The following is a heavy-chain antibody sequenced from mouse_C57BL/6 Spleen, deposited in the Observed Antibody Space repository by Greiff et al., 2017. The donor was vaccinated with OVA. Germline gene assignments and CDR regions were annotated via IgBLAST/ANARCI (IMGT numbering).Heavy chain of an antibody. CDR3: ASGSYYSNYGAY. Sequence: QVQLQQPGAELVKPGASVKVSCKASGYTFTSYWMHWVKQRPGQGLEWIGRIDPEDGETKYAPKFQGKATITADTSSNTAYLQLSSLTSEDTAVYYCASGSYYSNYGAYWGQGTLVTVSA. CDR2: IDPEDGET. CDR1: GYTFTSYW. V-gene: IGHV1-74*01. J-gene: IGHJ3*01. D-gene: IGHD2-5*01.